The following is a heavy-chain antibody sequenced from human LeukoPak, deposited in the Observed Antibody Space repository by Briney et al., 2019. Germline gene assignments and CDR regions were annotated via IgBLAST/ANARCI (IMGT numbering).Heavy chain of an antibody. CDR3: ARDLGDSFDY. CDR2: IIPIFGTE. CDR1: GGTFSNYA. Sequence: GASVKVSCKASGGTFSNYAISWVRQAPGQGLEWMGVIIPIFGTESYAQKFQGRVTITADESTSTAYMELSSLRSEDTAVYYCARDLGDSFDYWGQGTLVTVSS. D-gene: IGHD3-10*01. V-gene: IGHV1-69*01. J-gene: IGHJ4*02.